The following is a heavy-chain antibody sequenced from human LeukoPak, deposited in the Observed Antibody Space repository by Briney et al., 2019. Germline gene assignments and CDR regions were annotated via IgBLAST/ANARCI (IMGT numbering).Heavy chain of an antibody. V-gene: IGHV3-23*01. CDR1: GFTFSRYV. Sequence: GGSLRLSCAASGFTFSRYVMTWVRQAPVKGLEWGSDISVRGGTTHYADSVKGRFTISRDNSKTTLFLQMNRLRAEDTAVYYCAKDSHSSGRRGAFDIWGQGTMVTVSS. J-gene: IGHJ3*02. CDR3: AKDSHSSGRRGAFDI. D-gene: IGHD6-19*01. CDR2: ISVRGGTT.